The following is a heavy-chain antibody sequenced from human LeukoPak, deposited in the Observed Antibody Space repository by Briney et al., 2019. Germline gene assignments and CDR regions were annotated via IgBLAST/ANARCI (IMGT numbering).Heavy chain of an antibody. CDR1: GFTVSSNY. CDR2: ISGSGGST. CDR3: AKYREWLRFYYFDY. D-gene: IGHD5-12*01. V-gene: IGHV3-23*01. J-gene: IGHJ4*02. Sequence: PGGSLRLSCAASGFTVSSNYMSWVRQAPGKGLEWVSAISGSGGSTYYADSVKGRFTISRDNSKNTLYLQMNSLRAEDTAVYYCAKYREWLRFYYFDYWGQGILVTVSS.